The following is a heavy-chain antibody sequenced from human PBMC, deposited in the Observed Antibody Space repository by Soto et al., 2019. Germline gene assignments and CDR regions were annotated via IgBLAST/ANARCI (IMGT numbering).Heavy chain of an antibody. CDR2: INHSGST. CDR3: ARVGYSSSWYRRGAFDI. CDR1: CGSFSGYY. J-gene: IGHJ3*02. Sequence: PSETLSLTCAVYCGSFSGYYWSWIRQPPRKGLEWIGEINHSGSTNYNPSLKSRVTISVDTSKNQFSLKLTSVTAADTAVYYCARVGYSSSWYRRGAFDIWGQGTMVTVS. V-gene: IGHV4-34*01. D-gene: IGHD6-13*01.